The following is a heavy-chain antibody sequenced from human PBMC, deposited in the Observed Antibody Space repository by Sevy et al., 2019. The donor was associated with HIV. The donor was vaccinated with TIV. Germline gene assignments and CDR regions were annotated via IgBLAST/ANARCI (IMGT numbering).Heavy chain of an antibody. CDR2: INPNSGGT. Sequence: ASVKVSCKASGYTFTGYSTHWVRQAPGQGLEWMGWINPNSGGTNYAQKFQGRVTMTRDTSISTAYMELSRLRSDDTAVYYCARVWNSDYYDSSGPNWFDSWGQGTLVTVSS. J-gene: IGHJ5*01. V-gene: IGHV1-2*02. D-gene: IGHD3-22*01. CDR1: GYTFTGYS. CDR3: ARVWNSDYYDSSGPNWFDS.